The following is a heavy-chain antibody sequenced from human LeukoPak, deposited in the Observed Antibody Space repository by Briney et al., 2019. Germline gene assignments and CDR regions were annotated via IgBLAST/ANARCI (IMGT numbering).Heavy chain of an antibody. CDR2: ISSSSSYI. J-gene: IGHJ6*02. V-gene: IGHV3-21*01. CDR3: ASEGWIQLPYYYYYGMDV. CDR1: GFTFSSYS. D-gene: IGHD5-18*01. Sequence: GGSLRLSCAASGFTFSSYSMNWVRQAPGKGLEWVSSISSSSSYIYYADSVKGRFTISRDNAKNSLYLQMNSLRAEDTAVYYCASEGWIQLPYYYYYGMDVWGRGTTVTVSS.